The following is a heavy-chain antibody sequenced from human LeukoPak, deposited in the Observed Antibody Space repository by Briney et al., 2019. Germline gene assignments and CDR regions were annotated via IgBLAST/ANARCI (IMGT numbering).Heavy chain of an antibody. CDR2: ISSSSSTI. Sequence: PGGSLRLSCAASGSTFSSYSMNWVRQAPGKGLEWVSYISSSSSTIYYADSVKGRFTISRDNAKNSLYLQMNSLRAEDTAVYYCARGVVVGFDYWGQGTLVTVSS. D-gene: IGHD2-15*01. CDR3: ARGVVVGFDY. CDR1: GSTFSSYS. J-gene: IGHJ4*02. V-gene: IGHV3-48*04.